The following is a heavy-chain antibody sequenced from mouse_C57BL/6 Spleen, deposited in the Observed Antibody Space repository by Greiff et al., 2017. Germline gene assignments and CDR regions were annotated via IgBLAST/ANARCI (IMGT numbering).Heavy chain of an antibody. CDR1: GYTFTSYW. V-gene: IGHV1-74*01. Sequence: QVQLQQPGAELVKPGASVKVSCKASGYTFTSYWMHWVKQRPGQGLEWIGRLHPSDSDTNYNQKFKGKATLTVDKSSSTAYMQLSSLTSEDSAVYYCAILDYYGSSYDDWGQGTTLTVSS. CDR3: AILDYYGSSYDD. J-gene: IGHJ2*01. CDR2: LHPSDSDT. D-gene: IGHD1-1*01.